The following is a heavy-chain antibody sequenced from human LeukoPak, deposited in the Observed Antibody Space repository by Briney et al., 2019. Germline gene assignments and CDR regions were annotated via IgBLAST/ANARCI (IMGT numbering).Heavy chain of an antibody. CDR2: IYYSGST. CDR3: ARLRRVGVPAASRYWYFDL. CDR1: GGSISSSSYY. Sequence: KPSETLSLTCTVSGGSISSSSYYWGWIRQPPGKGLEWIGSIYYSGSTYYNPSLKSRVTISVDTSKNQFSLKLSSVTAADTAVYYCARLRRVGVPAASRYWYFDLWGRGTLVTVSS. D-gene: IGHD2-2*01. V-gene: IGHV4-39*01. J-gene: IGHJ2*01.